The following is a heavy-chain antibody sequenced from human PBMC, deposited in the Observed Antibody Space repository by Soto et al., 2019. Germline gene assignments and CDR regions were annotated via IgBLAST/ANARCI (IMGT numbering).Heavy chain of an antibody. J-gene: IGHJ4*02. CDR3: VRDRADQEIAADPYFDH. CDR2: VYYSGST. D-gene: IGHD6-25*01. V-gene: IGHV4-59*01. CDR1: GGSISSYY. Sequence: PSETLSLTCTVSGGSISSYYWSWIRQPPGKGLELIGYVYYSGSTNYNPSLKSRVTMTRDTSISTVYMELSRLQSDDTAVYFCVRDRADQEIAADPYFDHWGQGTRVTVSS.